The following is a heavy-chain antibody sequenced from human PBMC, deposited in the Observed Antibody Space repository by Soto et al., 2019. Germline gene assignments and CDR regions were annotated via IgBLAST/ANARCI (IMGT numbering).Heavy chain of an antibody. V-gene: IGHV1-8*01. CDR2: INPNSGNI. J-gene: IGHJ4*02. D-gene: IGHD3-10*01. CDR3: ARGRASGSYYLLDY. CDR1: GNTFTSYD. Sequence: ASVKVSCKASGNTFTSYDINWLRQATGHGLEWMGWINPNSGNIGYAQKFQGRVTMTRDTAIRTAYMEVSRLRSDDTAVYYCARGRASGSYYLLDYWGQGTLVTVSS.